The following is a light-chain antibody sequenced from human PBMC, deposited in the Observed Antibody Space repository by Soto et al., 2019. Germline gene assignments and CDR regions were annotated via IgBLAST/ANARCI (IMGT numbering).Light chain of an antibody. CDR2: KAS. CDR3: HQYNSYSRYT. V-gene: IGKV1-5*03. J-gene: IGKJ2*01. Sequence: DIQMTQSPSTLSASVGDRVTITCRASQSISSWLAWYHQKPGKAPKLLIYKASSLESGVPSRFSGSGSGTEFTLTISSLQPDDFATYYCHQYNSYSRYTFGQGTKLEIK. CDR1: QSISSW.